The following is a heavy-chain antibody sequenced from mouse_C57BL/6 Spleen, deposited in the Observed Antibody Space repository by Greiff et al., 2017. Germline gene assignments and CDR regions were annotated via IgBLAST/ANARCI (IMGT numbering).Heavy chain of an antibody. CDR1: GYAFSSYW. CDR2: IYPGDGDT. V-gene: IGHV1-80*01. J-gene: IGHJ4*01. CDR3: ARWYDRYCAMDY. D-gene: IGHD2-3*01. Sequence: QVQLQQSGAELVKPGASVKISCKASGYAFSSYWMNWVKQRPGKGLEWIGHIYPGDGDTNYNGKVKGKVTLTADKSSSTAYMQLSSLTSEDSAVYFCARWYDRYCAMDYWGQGTSVTVSS.